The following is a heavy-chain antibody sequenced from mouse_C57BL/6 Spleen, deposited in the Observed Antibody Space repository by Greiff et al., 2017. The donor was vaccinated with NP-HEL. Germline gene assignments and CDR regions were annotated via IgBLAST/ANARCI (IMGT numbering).Heavy chain of an antibody. CDR1: GYTFTSYW. CDR2: IYPSDSET. V-gene: IGHV1-61*01. J-gene: IGHJ2*01. Sequence: QVQLQQPGAELVRPGSSVKLSCKASGYTFTSYWMDWVKQRPGQGLEWIGNIYPSDSETHYNQKFKDKATLTVDKSSSTAYMQLSSLTSEDSAVYYCARWADGYFDYWGQGTTLTVSS. D-gene: IGHD2-3*01. CDR3: ARWADGYFDY.